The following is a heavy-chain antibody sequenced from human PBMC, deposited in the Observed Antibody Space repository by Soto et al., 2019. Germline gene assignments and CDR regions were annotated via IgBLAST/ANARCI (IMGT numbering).Heavy chain of an antibody. CDR3: ARHPSDFWCDP. D-gene: IGHD2-21*02. CDR1: GGSISSSSYF. CDR2: IYYSGST. Sequence: QLQLQESGPGLVKPSETLSLTCTVSGGSISSSSYFWGWIRQPPGKGLEWIGSIYYSGSTYYNPSXKXRVTVSVDTSKTQFSLRLSSVTAADTAVYYCARHPSDFWCDPWGQGTLVTVSS. V-gene: IGHV4-39*01. J-gene: IGHJ5*02.